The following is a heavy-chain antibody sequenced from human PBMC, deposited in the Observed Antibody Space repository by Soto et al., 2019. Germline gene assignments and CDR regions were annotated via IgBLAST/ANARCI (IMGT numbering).Heavy chain of an antibody. D-gene: IGHD5-18*01. J-gene: IGHJ4*02. V-gene: IGHV4-31*03. CDR3: AREYTYGSNFFDC. CDR2: VSHSGST. Sequence: QVRLQESGPGLVKPSQTLSLTCTVSGGSISSAAYYWSWIRQHPGKGLEWIGYVSHSGSTYYNPSLNWRVIISVDTCKNQFTLRCTSVAAADTAVYYWAREYTYGSNFFDCWGQGALVTVSS. CDR1: GGSISSAAYY.